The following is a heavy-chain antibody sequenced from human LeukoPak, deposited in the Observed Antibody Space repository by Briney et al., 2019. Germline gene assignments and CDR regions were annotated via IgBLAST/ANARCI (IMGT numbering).Heavy chain of an antibody. Sequence: PSETLSLTCTVSDYSTNNNYYWAWIRQPPGKGLEWIGSLFHGGSTYYNSSLKSRVTISIDTSKNRFSLKLGSVTAADTAVYYCATRVGATGAPYSDHWGQGTLVTVSS. V-gene: IGHV4-38-2*02. CDR2: LFHGGST. D-gene: IGHD1-26*01. J-gene: IGHJ4*02. CDR3: ATRVGATGAPYSDH. CDR1: DYSTNNNYY.